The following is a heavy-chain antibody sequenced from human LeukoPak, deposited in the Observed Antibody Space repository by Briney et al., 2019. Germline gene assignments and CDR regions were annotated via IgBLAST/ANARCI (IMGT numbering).Heavy chain of an antibody. Sequence: PGGSLRLSCAASGFTFSSNAMSWVRQAPGKGLEWVSGISGSGGSTYYADSVKGRFTISRDNSKNTLYLQMNSLRAEDTAVYYCASGTAMGESRYYYGMDVWGQGTTVTVSS. D-gene: IGHD5-18*01. CDR2: ISGSGGST. CDR1: GFTFSSNA. CDR3: ASGTAMGESRYYYGMDV. J-gene: IGHJ6*02. V-gene: IGHV3-23*01.